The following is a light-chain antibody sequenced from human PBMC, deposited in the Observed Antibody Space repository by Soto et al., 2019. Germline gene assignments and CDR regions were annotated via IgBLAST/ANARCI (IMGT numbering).Light chain of an antibody. Sequence: EIVLMQSLGTLSLSPGEGATLSCRASQTMTRAYVAWYQQKPGQAPRLLIYDASNRATGIPARFSGSGSGTDFTLTISSLEPEDFAVYYCQQRSNWPLTFGGGTKVDIK. V-gene: IGKV3-11*01. CDR1: QTMTRAY. CDR2: DAS. CDR3: QQRSNWPLT. J-gene: IGKJ4*01.